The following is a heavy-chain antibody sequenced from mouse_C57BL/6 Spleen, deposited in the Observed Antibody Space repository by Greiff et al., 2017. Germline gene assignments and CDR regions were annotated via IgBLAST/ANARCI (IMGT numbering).Heavy chain of an antibody. D-gene: IGHD1-1*01. CDR3: ARCLITATDY. J-gene: IGHJ4*01. CDR2: ILPGSGSP. CDR1: GYTFTGYW. Sequence: VQLQQSGAELMKPGASVKLSCKATGYTFTGYWIEWVKQRPGHGLEWIGEILPGSGSPTYNEQFKGKATFTADTSSYTAYMQLSSLTTEDSAIYYCARCLITATDYWGQGTSVTVS. V-gene: IGHV1-9*01.